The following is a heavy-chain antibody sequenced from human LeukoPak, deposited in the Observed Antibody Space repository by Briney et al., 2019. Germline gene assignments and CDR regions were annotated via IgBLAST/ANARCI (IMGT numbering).Heavy chain of an antibody. CDR2: ITSRSSSI. J-gene: IGHJ6*02. CDR1: GFTFSNYN. CDR3: TRGHYSNYDPYYYGMDV. V-gene: IGHV3-48*02. Sequence: GGSLRLSCAASGFTFSNYNMNWVRQAPGKGLEWVSYITSRSSSIYYADSVKGRFTISRDNAQNSLYLQMNSLRDEDTAVYYCTRGHYSNYDPYYYGMDVWGQGTTVTVSS. D-gene: IGHD4-11*01.